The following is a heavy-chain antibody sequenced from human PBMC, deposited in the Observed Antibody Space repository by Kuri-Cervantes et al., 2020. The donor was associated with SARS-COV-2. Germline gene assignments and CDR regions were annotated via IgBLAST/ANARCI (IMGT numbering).Heavy chain of an antibody. CDR1: GFTFSDYY. Sequence: GESLKISCAASGFTFSDYYMSWIRQAPGKGLEWVSYISSSGSTIYYADSVKGRFTISRDNSKNTLYLQMNSLRAEDTAVYYCARTGGSYYLFDYWGQGTLVTVSS. D-gene: IGHD1-26*01. J-gene: IGHJ4*02. V-gene: IGHV3-11*04. CDR3: ARTGGSYYLFDY. CDR2: ISSSGSTI.